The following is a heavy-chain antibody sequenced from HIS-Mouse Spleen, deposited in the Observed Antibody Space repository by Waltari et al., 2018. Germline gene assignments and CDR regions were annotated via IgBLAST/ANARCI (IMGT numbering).Heavy chain of an antibody. V-gene: IGHV3-30-3*01. Sequence: QVQLVESGGGVVQPGRSLRRSCAASGFTFSSYAMHWVRQAPGKGLEGVAVISYDGSNKYYADAVKGRFTISRDNSKNTLYLQMNSLRAEDTAVYYCARVNGIAVAGTDAFDIWGQGTMVTVSS. CDR1: GFTFSSYA. D-gene: IGHD6-19*01. J-gene: IGHJ3*02. CDR3: ARVNGIAVAGTDAFDI. CDR2: ISYDGSNK.